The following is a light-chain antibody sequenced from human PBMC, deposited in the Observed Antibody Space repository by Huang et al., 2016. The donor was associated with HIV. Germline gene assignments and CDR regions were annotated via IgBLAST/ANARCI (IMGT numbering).Light chain of an antibody. Sequence: DIQMTQSPSSLSASIGDRVTITCRASQSISSHLNWYQQKPGKAPKLLIYGAPKLQTGVPSRFSGSGSGTDFTLAISSLQPEDFAIYYCQQSYDARTFGQGTKVEI. CDR1: QSISSH. CDR3: QQSYDART. CDR2: GAP. V-gene: IGKV1-39*01. J-gene: IGKJ1*01.